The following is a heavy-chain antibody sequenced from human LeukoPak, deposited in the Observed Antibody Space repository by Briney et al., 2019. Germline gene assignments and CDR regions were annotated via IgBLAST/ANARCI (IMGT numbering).Heavy chain of an antibody. CDR2: ISAYNGNT. J-gene: IGHJ4*02. Sequence: ASVKVSCKASGYTFTSYGISWVRQAPGQGLEWMGWISAYNGNTNYAQKLQGRVTMTTDTSTSTAYMELRSLRSDDTAVYYCARTEDYYDSSGYSYWGQGTLVTVS. CDR1: GYTFTSYG. D-gene: IGHD3-22*01. V-gene: IGHV1-18*01. CDR3: ARTEDYYDSSGYSY.